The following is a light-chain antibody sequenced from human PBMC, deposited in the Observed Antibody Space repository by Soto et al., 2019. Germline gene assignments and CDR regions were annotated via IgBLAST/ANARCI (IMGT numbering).Light chain of an antibody. J-gene: IGLJ1*01. CDR1: KLGDKD. CDR3: QAWDSSTYV. Sequence: SSELTQPPSVSVPPGQTATITCSGDKLGDKDASWYQQKAGQSPVLVIYQDNKRPSGIPERFSGSNSGNTATLTISGTQAMDEADYYCQAWDSSTYVFGTGTKLTVL. V-gene: IGLV3-1*01. CDR2: QDN.